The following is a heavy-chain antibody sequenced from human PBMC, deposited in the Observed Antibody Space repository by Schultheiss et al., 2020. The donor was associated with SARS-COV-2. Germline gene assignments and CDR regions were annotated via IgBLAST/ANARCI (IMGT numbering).Heavy chain of an antibody. Sequence: GGSLRLSCAASGFTFSDYYMSWIRQAPGKGLEWVSYISSSSSTIYYADSVKGRFTISRDNAKNSLYLQMNSLRAEDTAVYYCARDAPPYNWNDDAFDIWGQGTMVTVSS. CDR1: GFTFSDYY. J-gene: IGHJ3*02. D-gene: IGHD1-20*01. V-gene: IGHV3-11*04. CDR3: ARDAPPYNWNDDAFDI. CDR2: ISSSSSTI.